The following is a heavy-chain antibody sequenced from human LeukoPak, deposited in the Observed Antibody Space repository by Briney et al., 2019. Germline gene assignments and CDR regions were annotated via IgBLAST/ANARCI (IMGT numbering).Heavy chain of an antibody. CDR3: ARDPAGGLDY. D-gene: IGHD2-2*01. J-gene: IGHJ4*02. V-gene: IGHV4-30-2*01. CDR1: GGSISSGGYY. CDR2: IYHSGST. Sequence: SQTLSLTRTVSGGSISSGGYYWSWIRQPPGKGLEWIGYIYHSGSTYYNPSLKSRVTISVDRSKNQFSLKLSSVTAADTAVYYCARDPAGGLDYWGQGTLVTVSS.